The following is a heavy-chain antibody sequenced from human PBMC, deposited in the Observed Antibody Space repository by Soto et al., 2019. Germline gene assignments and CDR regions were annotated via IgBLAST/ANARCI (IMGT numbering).Heavy chain of an antibody. CDR3: VRDQDSRGYSVFNL. V-gene: IGHV3-74*01. CDR2: ISNDGTAA. J-gene: IGHJ5*02. D-gene: IGHD3-22*01. CDR1: GFTFSSYS. Sequence: PGGSLRLSCAASGFTFSSYSMHWVRQGPGKGLEWVSRISNDGTAASYADSVQGRFTVSRDNSKTTVYLQMNRLRPEDTAVYFCVRDQDSRGYSVFNLWGQGTQVTVSS.